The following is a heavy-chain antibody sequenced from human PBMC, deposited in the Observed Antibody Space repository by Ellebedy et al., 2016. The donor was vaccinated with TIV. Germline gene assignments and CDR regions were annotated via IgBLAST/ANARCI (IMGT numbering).Heavy chain of an antibody. CDR3: AKCRGGDCSSFDY. Sequence: GGSLRLXCAASGFTFSSYAMSWVRQAPGKGLEWVSAISGSGGSTYYADSVKGRFTISRDNSKNTLYLQMNSLRAEDTAVYYCAKCRGGDCSSFDYWGQGTLVTVSS. CDR1: GFTFSSYA. V-gene: IGHV3-23*01. D-gene: IGHD2-21*01. CDR2: ISGSGGST. J-gene: IGHJ4*02.